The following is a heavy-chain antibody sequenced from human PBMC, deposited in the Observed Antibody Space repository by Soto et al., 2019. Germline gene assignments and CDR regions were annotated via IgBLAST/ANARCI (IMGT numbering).Heavy chain of an antibody. CDR3: AKDEVRKLPQIAAVSSGINWFDP. D-gene: IGHD6-13*01. V-gene: IGHV3-23*01. CDR2: ISGSGGST. J-gene: IGHJ5*02. CDR1: GFTFSSYA. Sequence: EVQLLESGGGLVQPGGSLRLSCAASGFTFSSYAMSWVRQAPGKGLEWVSAISGSGGSTYYADSVKGRFTISRDNSKNTLYMQMNSLRAEDTAVYYCAKDEVRKLPQIAAVSSGINWFDPWGQGTLVTVSS.